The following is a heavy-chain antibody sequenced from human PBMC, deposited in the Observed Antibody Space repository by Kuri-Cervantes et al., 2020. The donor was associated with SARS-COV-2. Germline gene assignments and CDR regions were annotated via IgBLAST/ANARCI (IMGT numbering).Heavy chain of an antibody. CDR3: ARSTRGRKGFGEFKFDY. CDR1: YSISSGYY. D-gene: IGHD3-10*01. Sequence: SETLSLTCYSISSGYYWGWLRQPPGKGLEWIGNIYHSGSTYYNPSLKSRVTISVDTSKNQFSLKLSSVTAADTAVYYCARSTRGRKGFGEFKFDYWGQGTLVTVSS. V-gene: IGHV4-38-2*01. J-gene: IGHJ4*02. CDR2: IYHSGST.